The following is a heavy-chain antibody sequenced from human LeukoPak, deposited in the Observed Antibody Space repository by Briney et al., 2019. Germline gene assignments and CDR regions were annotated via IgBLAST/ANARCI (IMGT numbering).Heavy chain of an antibody. D-gene: IGHD2-2*01. CDR3: ARGYCSSTSCYVLWSNWFDP. CDR1: GGSFSGYY. V-gene: IGHV4-34*01. J-gene: IGHJ5*02. CDR2: INHSGST. Sequence: SETLSLTCVVYGGSFSGYYWSWIRQPPGKGLEWIGEINHSGSTNYNPSLKSRVTISVDTSKNQFSLKLSSVTAADTAVYYCARGYCSSTSCYVLWSNWFDPWGQGTLVTASS.